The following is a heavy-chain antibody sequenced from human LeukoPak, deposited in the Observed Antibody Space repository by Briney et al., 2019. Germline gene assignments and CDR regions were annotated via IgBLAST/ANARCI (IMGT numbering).Heavy chain of an antibody. Sequence: PSETLSLTCTVSGDSISSYYWSWIRQAPGKGREWIGYIYYSGSTKYNPYNPSLTSRATISLHTSSTQSSLQLRSVTAADTAVYYCAGDYDSGSYRFDFWGQGTLVTVSS. D-gene: IGHD3-10*01. CDR1: GDSISSYY. CDR3: AGDYDSGSYRFDF. CDR2: IYYSGST. V-gene: IGHV4-59*12. J-gene: IGHJ4*02.